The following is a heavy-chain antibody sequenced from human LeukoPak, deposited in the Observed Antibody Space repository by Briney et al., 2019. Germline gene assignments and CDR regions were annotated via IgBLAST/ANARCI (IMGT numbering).Heavy chain of an antibody. V-gene: IGHV1-18*01. CDR3: ARDRGMAEADSFDP. Sequence: ASVKVSCKASGYRFTSYGISWVRQAPGQGLEWMGWIDTYSGKTNYAQKFQGRVTMTSDTSTSTAYMELRSLRSDDTAVYYCARDRGMAEADSFDPWGQGTLVTVSS. CDR2: IDTYSGKT. CDR1: GYRFTSYG. J-gene: IGHJ5*02. D-gene: IGHD6-13*01.